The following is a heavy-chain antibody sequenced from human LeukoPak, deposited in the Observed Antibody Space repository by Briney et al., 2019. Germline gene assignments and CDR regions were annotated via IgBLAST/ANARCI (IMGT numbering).Heavy chain of an antibody. D-gene: IGHD2/OR15-2a*01. CDR1: GFTFSSYA. CDR3: AKVTPPRGIIVPFDY. J-gene: IGHJ4*02. Sequence: PGGSLRVSCAASGFTFSSYAMHWVRQAPGKGLVWVAVISYDGSNKYYADSVKGRFTISRDNSKNTLYLQMNSLRAEDTAVYYCAKVTPPRGIIVPFDYWGQGTLVTVS. V-gene: IGHV3-30-3*01. CDR2: ISYDGSNK.